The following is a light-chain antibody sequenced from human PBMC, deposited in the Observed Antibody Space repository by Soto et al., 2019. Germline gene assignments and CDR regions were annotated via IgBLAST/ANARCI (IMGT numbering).Light chain of an antibody. V-gene: IGKV3-20*01. CDR2: GAF. J-gene: IGKJ4*01. CDR3: QQYDNSPLT. Sequence: EIVLTQSPGTLSLSPGDRATLSCKASQSIPSDTYLAWFKQKPGQAPRVFIYGAFSRASGVPDKFSGGGSGTDFTLTISRLEPEDFEVYYCQQYDNSPLTFGGGTKVDIK. CDR1: QSIPSDTY.